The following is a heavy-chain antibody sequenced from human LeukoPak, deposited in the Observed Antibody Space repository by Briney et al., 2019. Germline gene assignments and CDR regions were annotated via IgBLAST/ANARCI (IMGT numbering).Heavy chain of an antibody. CDR2: IIPIFGTA. CDR3: AVPSGSHR. D-gene: IGHD1-26*01. CDR1: GGTFSSYA. V-gene: IGHV1-69*13. Sequence: SVXVSCKXXGGTFSSYAISWVRQAPGQGLEWMGGIIPIFGTANYAQKFQGRVTITADESTSTAYMELSSLRSEDTAVYYCAVPSGSHRWGQGTLVTVSS. J-gene: IGHJ5*02.